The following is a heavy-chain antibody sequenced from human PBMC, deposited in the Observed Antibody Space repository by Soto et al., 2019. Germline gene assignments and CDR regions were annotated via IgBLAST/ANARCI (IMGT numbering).Heavy chain of an antibody. CDR1: GFTFSGYF. CDR3: ARDRGAVTGDYFDY. V-gene: IGHV3-11*01. Sequence: QVQLVESGGGLVKPGGSLRLSCAASGFTFSGYFMSWIRQAPGQGLEWLSYISSGGDIVSYAESVRGRFTISRDNAENSLYLQMNSLRVEDTAVYYCARDRGAVTGDYFDYWGQGALVSVSS. J-gene: IGHJ4*02. CDR2: ISSGGDIV. D-gene: IGHD6-19*01.